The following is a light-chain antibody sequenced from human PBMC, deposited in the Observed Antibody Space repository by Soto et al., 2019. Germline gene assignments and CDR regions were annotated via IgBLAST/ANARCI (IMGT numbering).Light chain of an antibody. J-gene: IGLJ1*01. V-gene: IGLV2-14*01. Sequence: QSVLTQPASVSGSPGQSITISCTGTSSDVGGYNYVSWYQQHPGKAPKLMIYDVSNRPSGVSNRFSGSKSGNTASLTISGLQAEDEADYYCSSYTSSRTLCVFGTGTKLTVL. CDR2: DVS. CDR3: SSYTSSRTLCV. CDR1: SSDVGGYNY.